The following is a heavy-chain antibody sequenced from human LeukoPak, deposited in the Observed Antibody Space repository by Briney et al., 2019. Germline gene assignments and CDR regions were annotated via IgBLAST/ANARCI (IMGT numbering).Heavy chain of an antibody. J-gene: IGHJ4*02. Sequence: ASVKVSSKASGYNFIDKYMHWVRQAPGQGLEWMGWINPNNGGTNYAQKFEGRVTMTRDTSISTAYMELSSLRSDDTAVYYCAKAPDWGQGTLVTVSS. CDR1: GYNFIDKY. CDR3: AKAPD. CDR2: INPNNGGT. V-gene: IGHV1-2*02.